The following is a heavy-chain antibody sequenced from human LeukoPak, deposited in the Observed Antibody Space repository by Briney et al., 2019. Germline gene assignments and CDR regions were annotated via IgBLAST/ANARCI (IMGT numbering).Heavy chain of an antibody. CDR1: GFSVSSNS. Sequence: GGSLRLSCAASGFSVSSNSMGWVRQAPGKGLECVSIIYSRDVTSYADSVKDRFTIFRDRDKNTLFLQMDSLRSDDTAVYYCARVLAAIALRDYHYVDVWGEGTTVTVSS. CDR2: IYSRDVT. V-gene: IGHV3-53*01. CDR3: ARVLAAIALRDYHYVDV. D-gene: IGHD6-19*01. J-gene: IGHJ6*03.